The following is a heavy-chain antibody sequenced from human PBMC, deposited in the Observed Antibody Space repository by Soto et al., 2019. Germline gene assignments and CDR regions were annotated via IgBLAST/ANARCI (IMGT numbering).Heavy chain of an antibody. CDR3: ARSGYYYGSGSIGNYYGMDV. D-gene: IGHD3-10*01. CDR1: GYTFTSYA. V-gene: IGHV1-3*01. CDR2: INAGNGNT. Sequence: ASVKVSCKASGYTFTSYAMHWVRQAPGQRLEWMGWINAGNGNTKYSQKFQGRVTITRDTSASTAYMELSSLRSEDTAVYYCARSGYYYGSGSIGNYYGMDVWGQGTTVTVSS. J-gene: IGHJ6*02.